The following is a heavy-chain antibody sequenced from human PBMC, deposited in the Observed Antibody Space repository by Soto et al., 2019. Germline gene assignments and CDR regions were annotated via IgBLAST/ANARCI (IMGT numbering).Heavy chain of an antibody. J-gene: IGHJ5*01. CDR2: LIPLFGTT. V-gene: IGHV1-69*06. D-gene: IGHD7-27*01. CDR1: GGTFSGHA. Sequence: QVQLVQSGAEVKKPGSSVKVSCEASGGTFSGHAISWVRQAPGQGPEWMGGLIPLFGTTQHAQNFQGRLTITADKSTSTAYMELTSLRFEDTAIYYCARGPNWGYRLDSWGQGTLVTVSS. CDR3: ARGPNWGYRLDS.